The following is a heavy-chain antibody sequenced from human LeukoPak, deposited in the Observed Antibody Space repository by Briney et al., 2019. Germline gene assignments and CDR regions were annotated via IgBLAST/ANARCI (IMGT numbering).Heavy chain of an antibody. CDR1: GYTFTDYY. J-gene: IGHJ4*02. CDR2: INTNSGDT. CDR3: SRLAGCGGDCYSEGDY. Sequence: ASLKVSCKASGYTFTDYYIHWVRQAPGQGLEWMGWINTNSGDTNYAQRFQGKITMTRDTSTTTTYVELSSLTSDDTALYYCSRLAGCGGDCYSEGDYWGQGTLVIVSS. D-gene: IGHD2-21*02. V-gene: IGHV1-2*02.